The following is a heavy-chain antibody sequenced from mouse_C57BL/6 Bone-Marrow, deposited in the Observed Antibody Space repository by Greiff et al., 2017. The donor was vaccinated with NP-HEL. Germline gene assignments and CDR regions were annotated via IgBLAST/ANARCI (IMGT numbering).Heavy chain of an antibody. CDR3: ARVTFAY. D-gene: IGHD2-13*01. Sequence: QVHVKQPGAELVKPGASVKLSCKASGYTFTSYWMHWVKQRPGQGLEWIGMIHPNSGSTNYNEKFKSKATLTVDKSSSTAYMQLSSLTSEDSAVYYCARVTFAYWGQGTLVTVSA. J-gene: IGHJ3*01. V-gene: IGHV1-64*01. CDR2: IHPNSGST. CDR1: GYTFTSYW.